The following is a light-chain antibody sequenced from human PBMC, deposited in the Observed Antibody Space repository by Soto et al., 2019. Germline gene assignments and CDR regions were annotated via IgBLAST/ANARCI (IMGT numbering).Light chain of an antibody. Sequence: DILMTQSPSSLSASEGDRVTITCQSSHDVSRNLNWFQQKPGEAPQLLIYDASNLERGVPSRFSGSGSGTDFTLTISSLQPEDVATYYCQQYNSMLSFGGGTEVEIK. CDR1: HDVSRN. V-gene: IGKV1-33*01. J-gene: IGKJ4*01. CDR3: QQYNSMLS. CDR2: DAS.